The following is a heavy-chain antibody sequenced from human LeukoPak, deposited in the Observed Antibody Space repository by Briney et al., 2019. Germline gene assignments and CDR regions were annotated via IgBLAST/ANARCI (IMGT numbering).Heavy chain of an antibody. V-gene: IGHV3-23*01. Sequence: GGTLRLSRAASGFIFSSHGMNWVRQAPGKGLEWVSGVSPRGDITYYADSVKGRFTISRDNSKNRVYLQMDSLRFEDAAVRFDNWGQGALVTVSS. CDR3: N. J-gene: IGHJ4*02. CDR1: GFIFSSHG. CDR2: VSPRGDIT.